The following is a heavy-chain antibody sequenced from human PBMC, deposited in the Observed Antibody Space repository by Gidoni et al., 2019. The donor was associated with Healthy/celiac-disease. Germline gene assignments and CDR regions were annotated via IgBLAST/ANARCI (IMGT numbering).Heavy chain of an antibody. CDR2: IKSKTDGGTT. V-gene: IGHV3-15*01. D-gene: IGHD5-18*01. CDR1: GFTFSNAW. Sequence: EVQLVESGGGLVKPGGSLRLSCAASGFTFSNAWMSWVRQAPGKGLEWVGRIKSKTDGGTTDYAAPVKGRFTISRDDSKNTLYLQMNSLKTEDTAVYYCTTRGYSYGYSSYFDYWGQGTLVTVSS. CDR3: TTRGYSYGYSSYFDY. J-gene: IGHJ4*02.